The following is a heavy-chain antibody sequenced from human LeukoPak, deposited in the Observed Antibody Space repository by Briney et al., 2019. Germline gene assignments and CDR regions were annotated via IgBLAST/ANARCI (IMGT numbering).Heavy chain of an antibody. CDR1: GFTFSSYA. Sequence: GGSLRLSCAASGFTFSSYAMSWVRQAPGKGLEWVSALSGSGSNTYYADSVKGRFTISRDNSKNTLYLQMNSLRTEDTAVYYCAKDRRPTTVVTYPSDWGQGTLVTVSS. D-gene: IGHD4-11*01. CDR3: AKDRRPTTVVTYPSD. J-gene: IGHJ4*02. CDR2: LSGSGSNT. V-gene: IGHV3-23*01.